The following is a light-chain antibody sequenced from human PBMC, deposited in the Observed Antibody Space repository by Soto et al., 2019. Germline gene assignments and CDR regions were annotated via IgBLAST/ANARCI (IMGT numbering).Light chain of an antibody. CDR1: QSVSNNY. Sequence: EIVLTQCPGTLSLSPGERSAVSCITIQSVSNNYLAWYQQKPGQAPRLLIYGASNRATGIPDRFSGSGSGTDFTLTISRLEPEDFAVYYCQQYGSSGTFGQGTKVDIK. CDR3: QQYGSSGT. V-gene: IGKV3-20*01. J-gene: IGKJ1*01. CDR2: GAS.